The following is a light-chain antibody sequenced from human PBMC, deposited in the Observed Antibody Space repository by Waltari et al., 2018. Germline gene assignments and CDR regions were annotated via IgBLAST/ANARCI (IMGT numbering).Light chain of an antibody. V-gene: IGKV3-11*01. CDR3: HQRSNWPIT. CDR1: QSVDSY. CDR2: GAS. J-gene: IGKJ5*01. Sequence: EIVLTQSPATLSLSPGESATLSCRDSQSVDSYLLWYQQKPGKTPRLLICGASNRATGIPARFSGSGSGTDFTLTIDSLESEDFAVYYCHQRSNWPITFGQGTRLEIK.